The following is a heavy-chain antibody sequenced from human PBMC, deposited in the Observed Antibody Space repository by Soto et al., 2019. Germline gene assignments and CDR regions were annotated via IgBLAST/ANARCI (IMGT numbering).Heavy chain of an antibody. CDR1: GGSFSGYY. D-gene: IGHD3-3*01. J-gene: IGHJ6*03. V-gene: IGHV4-34*01. Sequence: SETLSLTCAVYGGSFSGYYWSWIRQPPGKGLEWIGEINHSGSTNYNPSLKSRVTISVDTSKNQFSLKLSSVTAADTAVYYCARGDVSPFGVVHETYYYYMDVWGKGTTVTVSS. CDR2: INHSGST. CDR3: ARGDVSPFGVVHETYYYYMDV.